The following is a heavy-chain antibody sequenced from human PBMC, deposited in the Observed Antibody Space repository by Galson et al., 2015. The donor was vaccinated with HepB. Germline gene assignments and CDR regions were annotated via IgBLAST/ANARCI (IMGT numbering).Heavy chain of an antibody. V-gene: IGHV3-7*04. CDR3: ARGRVSLDF. D-gene: IGHD6-13*01. CDR2: IKEDGSVK. Sequence: SLRLSCAASGFAFSRYGMSWTRQAPGKGLECVANIKEDGSVKYYVDSVRGRFTISRDNAKNSLYLQVNSLTADDTAVYYCARGRVSLDFWGQGTLVTVSS. J-gene: IGHJ4*02. CDR1: GFAFSRYG.